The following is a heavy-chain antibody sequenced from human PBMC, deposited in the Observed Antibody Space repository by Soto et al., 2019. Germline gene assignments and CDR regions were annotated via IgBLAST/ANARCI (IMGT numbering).Heavy chain of an antibody. Sequence: PGGSLRLSCAASGFTFTNYWMRWVRQAPGKGLEWLANVWYDGSKKFYVDSVKGRFVISRDNSKNTVYLQMNSLTVEDTAVYCCANHRDYGEHDYWGQGTLVTVSS. CDR2: VWYDGSKK. CDR3: ANHRDYGEHDY. D-gene: IGHD4-17*01. V-gene: IGHV3-7*01. J-gene: IGHJ4*01. CDR1: GFTFTNYW.